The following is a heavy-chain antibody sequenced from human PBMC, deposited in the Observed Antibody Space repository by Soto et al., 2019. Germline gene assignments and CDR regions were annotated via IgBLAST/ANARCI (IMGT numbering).Heavy chain of an antibody. CDR1: GYSFTNFH. J-gene: IGHJ4*02. D-gene: IGHD3-22*01. CDR2: IDPSGGIT. Sequence: QVQLSQFGAEVKKPGASVKVSCKASGYSFTNFHIHWVRQAPGQGLEWMGMIDPSGGITRYAQRLQARITMTRDESTSTVYMELRSLTSEDTAVYYCARDVIGQDNYETIGYYFAHWGQGTLVTVSS. CDR3: ARDVIGQDNYETIGYYFAH. V-gene: IGHV1-46*01.